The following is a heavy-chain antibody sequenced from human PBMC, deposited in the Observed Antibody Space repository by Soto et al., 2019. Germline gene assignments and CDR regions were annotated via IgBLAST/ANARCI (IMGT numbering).Heavy chain of an antibody. D-gene: IGHD1-7*01. CDR2: ISGSGGST. V-gene: IGHV3-23*01. Sequence: EVQLLESGGGLVQPGGSLRLSCAASGFTFSSYAMSWVRQAPGKGLEWVSAISGSGGSTYYADSVKGRFTISRDNSKNTLYLQMNSLRAEDTAVYYCAKDFSRIAPGTSRLYWYFDLWGRGTLVTVSS. CDR1: GFTFSSYA. CDR3: AKDFSRIAPGTSRLYWYFDL. J-gene: IGHJ2*01.